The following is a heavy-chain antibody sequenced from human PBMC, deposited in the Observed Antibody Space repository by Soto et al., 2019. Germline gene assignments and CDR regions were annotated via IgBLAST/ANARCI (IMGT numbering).Heavy chain of an antibody. Sequence: QVQLVQSGAEVRKPGSSVKVSCKASGGTFSRHAISWVRQAPGQGLEWMGGIIPIFGTANHAQKFQGRVTIIADESTSTVYMELSSLRSEDTAVYYCARSKISREDWLLRSLDYWGQGTLVTVSS. D-gene: IGHD3-9*01. CDR2: IIPIFGTA. J-gene: IGHJ4*02. CDR1: GGTFSRHA. CDR3: ARSKISREDWLLRSLDY. V-gene: IGHV1-69*01.